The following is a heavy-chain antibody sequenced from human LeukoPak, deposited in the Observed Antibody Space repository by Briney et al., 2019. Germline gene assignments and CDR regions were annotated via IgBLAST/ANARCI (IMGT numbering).Heavy chain of an antibody. V-gene: IGHV3-33*01. CDR1: GFTFNRYG. D-gene: IGHD3-22*01. CDR3: ARDWYYDSAGYFPY. CDR2: IWNDGSTQ. J-gene: IGHJ4*02. Sequence: TGGSLRLSCAASGFTFNRYGMHWVRQSPGKGLGWVAFIWNDGSTQNYADSVKGRFTISRDNSKKMLYLQMNSLRVDDTAIYYCARDWYYDSAGYFPYWGLGTLVTVSS.